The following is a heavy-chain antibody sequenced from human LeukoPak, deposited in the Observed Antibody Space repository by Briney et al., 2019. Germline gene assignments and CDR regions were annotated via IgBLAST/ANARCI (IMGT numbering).Heavy chain of an antibody. V-gene: IGHV1-2*02. CDR3: ARGEIYYDSSGLDS. J-gene: IGHJ4*02. Sequence: ASVKVSRKASGYTFTGYYMHWVRQAPGQGLEWMGWINPNSGGTNYAQKFQGRVTMTRDTSISTAYMELSRLRSDDTAVYYCARGEIYYDSSGLDSWGQGTLVTVSS. CDR1: GYTFTGYY. CDR2: INPNSGGT. D-gene: IGHD3-22*01.